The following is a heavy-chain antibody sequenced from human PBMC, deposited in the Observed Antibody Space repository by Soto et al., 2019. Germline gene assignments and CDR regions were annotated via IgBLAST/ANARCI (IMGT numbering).Heavy chain of an antibody. V-gene: IGHV1-2*02. D-gene: IGHD4-17*01. CDR2: INPNSGGT. CDR1: GYTFTGYY. CDR3: AREGIATVVTRVYYYGMDV. Sequence: ASVKVSCKASGYTFTGYYMHWVRQAPGQGLEWMGWINPNSGGTNYAQKFQGRVTMTRDTSISTAYMELSRLRSDDTAVYYCAREGIATVVTRVYYYGMDVWGQGTTVTAP. J-gene: IGHJ6*02.